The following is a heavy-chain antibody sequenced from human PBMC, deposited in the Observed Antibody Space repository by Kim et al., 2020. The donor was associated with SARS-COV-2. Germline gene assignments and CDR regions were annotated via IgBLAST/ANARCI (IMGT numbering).Heavy chain of an antibody. Sequence: GGSLRLSCAASGFTFSSYSMNWVRQAPGKGLEWVSSISSSSSYIYYADSVKGRFTISRDNAKNSLYLQMNSLRAEDTAVYYCAREQTPKLEYSSSWAEDYWGQGTLVTVSS. V-gene: IGHV3-21*01. D-gene: IGHD6-6*01. CDR1: GFTFSSYS. CDR3: AREQTPKLEYSSSWAEDY. J-gene: IGHJ4*02. CDR2: ISSSSSYI.